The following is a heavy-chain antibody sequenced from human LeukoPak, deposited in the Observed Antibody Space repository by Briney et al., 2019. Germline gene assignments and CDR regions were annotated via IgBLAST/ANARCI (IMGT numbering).Heavy chain of an antibody. CDR2: IHYSGST. CDR1: GGSISGCF. J-gene: IGHJ4*02. V-gene: IGHV4-59*08. CDR3: ARYGITIVRGGKYYFDS. D-gene: IGHD3-10*01. Sequence: SETLSLTCTVSGGSISGCFWSWIRQPPGKRLEWIGYIHYSGSTNYNPSLNSRVTISVDTSKNQFSLRLSSVTAADTAVYYCARYGITIVRGGKYYFDSWGQGTLVTVSS.